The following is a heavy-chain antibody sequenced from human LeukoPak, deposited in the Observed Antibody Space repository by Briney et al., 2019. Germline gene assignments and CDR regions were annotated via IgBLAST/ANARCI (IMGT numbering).Heavy chain of an antibody. J-gene: IGHJ5*02. CDR3: AKTYCSGGSCYGTRGPWFDP. CDR2: ISGSGGST. Sequence: GGSLRLSCAASGFTFSSYAMSWVRQAPGKGLEWVSAISGSGGSTYYADSVKGRFTISRDNSKNTLYLQMNSLSAEDTAVYYCAKTYCSGGSCYGTRGPWFDPWGQGTLVTVSS. V-gene: IGHV3-23*01. D-gene: IGHD2-15*01. CDR1: GFTFSSYA.